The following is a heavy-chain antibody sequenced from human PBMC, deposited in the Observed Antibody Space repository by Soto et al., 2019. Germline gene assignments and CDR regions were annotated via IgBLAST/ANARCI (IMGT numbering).Heavy chain of an antibody. J-gene: IGHJ4*02. Sequence: QLQLQESGPGLVKPSETLSLTCIVSGGSIRSNNYNWGWIRQPPGKGLDWIGNIYFSGSTYYNPSLKSRVIISVDTSKNQFSLKLSSVTAADTAVYYCARLAYSSIWIDYWGRGTLVTVSS. D-gene: IGHD6-13*01. CDR1: GGSIRSNNYN. V-gene: IGHV4-39*01. CDR2: IYFSGST. CDR3: ARLAYSSIWIDY.